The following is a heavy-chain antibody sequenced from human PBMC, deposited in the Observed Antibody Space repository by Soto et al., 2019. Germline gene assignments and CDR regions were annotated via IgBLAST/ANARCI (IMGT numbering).Heavy chain of an antibody. V-gene: IGHV1-46*01. Sequence: QVQLVQSGAEVKKPGASVKVSCKASGYTFTSYYMHWVRQAPGQGLGWMGVINPSGGSTNYAQKFRGRVTMTKGTSTTTVYMELSSLRSEDTAVYYCARGPYYFDSTGYYGHWGQGTLVTVSS. J-gene: IGHJ4*02. CDR3: ARGPYYFDSTGYYGH. CDR1: GYTFTSYY. D-gene: IGHD3-22*01. CDR2: INPSGGST.